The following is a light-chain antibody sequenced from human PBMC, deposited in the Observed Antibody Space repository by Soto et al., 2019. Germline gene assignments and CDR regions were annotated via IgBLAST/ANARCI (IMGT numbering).Light chain of an antibody. CDR3: CSYAGSSPWV. Sequence: QSVLTQPASVSGSPGQSITISCTGTSSDVGSYNLVSWYQQHPGKAPKLMIYEGSKRPSGVSNRFSGSKSGNTASLTISGLQAEDEAEYYCCSYAGSSPWVFGGGTQLTVL. J-gene: IGLJ3*02. CDR2: EGS. CDR1: SSDVGSYNL. V-gene: IGLV2-23*01.